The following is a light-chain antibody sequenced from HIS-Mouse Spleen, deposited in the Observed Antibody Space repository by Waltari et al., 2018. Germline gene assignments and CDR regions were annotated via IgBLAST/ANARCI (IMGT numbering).Light chain of an antibody. CDR2: EGS. V-gene: IGLV2-23*01. J-gene: IGLJ3*02. CDR3: CSYAGSSTWV. CDR1: SSAVGIYNL. Sequence: QSALTQPASVSGSPGQSITVSCTGTSSAVGIYNLVPWYPQHPGKAPKLMIYEGSKRPSGVSNRFSGSKSGNTASLTISGLQAEDEADYYCCSYAGSSTWVFGGGTKLTVL.